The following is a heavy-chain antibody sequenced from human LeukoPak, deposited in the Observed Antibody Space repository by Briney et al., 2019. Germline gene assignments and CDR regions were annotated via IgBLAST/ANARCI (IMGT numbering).Heavy chain of an antibody. CDR1: GGSISSSYYY. Sequence: NPSGTLSLTCTVSGGSISSSYYYWGWVRQPPGKGLEWIGSLYYSGWSTYYNPPLKSRVTISVDTSKNQFSLKLNSVTAADTAVYYCARLGCSSASCYPGNWGQGTLVTVSS. D-gene: IGHD2-2*01. CDR3: ARLGCSSASCYPGN. J-gene: IGHJ4*02. CDR2: LYYSGWST. V-gene: IGHV4-39*01.